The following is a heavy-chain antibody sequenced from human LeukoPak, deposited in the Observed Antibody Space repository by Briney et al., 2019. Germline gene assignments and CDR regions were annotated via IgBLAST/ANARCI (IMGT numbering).Heavy chain of an antibody. CDR1: GFTFSSYA. CDR2: FCGSGGRT. Sequence: GGSLSLSCAASGFTFSSYAMSWVRQAPGGGLGWVSAFCGSGGRTYYADSGKGRFTISRDNSKNTRYLQMSSLRAEDTAVYYCAKEGIQLFFYGMDVWGQGTTVTASS. D-gene: IGHD5-18*01. J-gene: IGHJ6*02. V-gene: IGHV3-23*01. CDR3: AKEGIQLFFYGMDV.